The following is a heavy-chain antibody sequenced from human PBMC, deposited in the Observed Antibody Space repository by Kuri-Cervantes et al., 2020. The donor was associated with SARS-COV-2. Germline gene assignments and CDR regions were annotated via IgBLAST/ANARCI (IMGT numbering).Heavy chain of an antibody. Sequence: LSLTCAASGLTFSDYYMSWIRQAPGKGLEWVSYISSSGSTIYYADSVKGRFTISRDNAKNSLYLQMNSLRAEDTAVYYCARASVSGYEQIAVAGTGIDYWGQGTLVTVSS. J-gene: IGHJ4*02. CDR1: GLTFSDYY. CDR3: ARASVSGYEQIAVAGTGIDY. D-gene: IGHD6-19*01. V-gene: IGHV3-11*04. CDR2: ISSSGSTI.